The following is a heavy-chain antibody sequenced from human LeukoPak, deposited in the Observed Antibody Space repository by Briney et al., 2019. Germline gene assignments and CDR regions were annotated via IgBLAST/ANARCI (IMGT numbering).Heavy chain of an antibody. Sequence: PGGSLRLSCAASGFTFSSYDMHWVRQAPGKGLEWVAFIRYDGSNKYYADSVKGRFTISRDNSKNTLYLQMNSLRAEDTAVYYCARDLDYVPYYYYGMDVWGQGTTVTVSS. J-gene: IGHJ6*02. CDR3: ARDLDYVPYYYYGMDV. D-gene: IGHD4-17*01. CDR2: IRYDGSNK. CDR1: GFTFSSYD. V-gene: IGHV3-30*02.